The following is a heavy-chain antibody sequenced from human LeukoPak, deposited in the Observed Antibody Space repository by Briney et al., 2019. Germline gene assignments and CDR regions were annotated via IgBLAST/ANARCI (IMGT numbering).Heavy chain of an antibody. CDR3: ARDPGYTHGYVTFDI. J-gene: IGHJ3*02. CDR2: IHNSGST. V-gene: IGHV4-59*11. CDR1: GGSISSHY. D-gene: IGHD5-18*01. Sequence: SETLSLTCTVSGGSISSHYWSWIRQPPGKGLEWIGHIHNSGSTNYNPSLKSRVTISVDTSKNQFSLKLSSVTAADAAVYYCARDPGYTHGYVTFDIWGQVTMVTVSS.